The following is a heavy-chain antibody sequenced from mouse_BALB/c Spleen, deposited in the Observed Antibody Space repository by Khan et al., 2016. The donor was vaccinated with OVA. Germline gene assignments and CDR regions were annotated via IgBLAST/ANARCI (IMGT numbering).Heavy chain of an antibody. J-gene: IGHJ2*01. CDR3: ATSYFYGYYFDY. D-gene: IGHD1-1*01. Sequence: EGEMVEYGGGLVQPGGSRKLSCAASGFTFNSYGMHWVRQAPEKGLEWVAYISGDSNTIYYADTVKGRFTISRDNPKNTLFLQMTSLMSEDTAMYYCATSYFYGYYFDYWGPGTTLTVS. CDR2: ISGDSNTI. V-gene: IGHV5-17*02. CDR1: GFTFNSYG.